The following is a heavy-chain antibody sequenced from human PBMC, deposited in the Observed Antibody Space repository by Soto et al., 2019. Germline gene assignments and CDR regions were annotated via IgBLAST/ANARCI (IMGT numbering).Heavy chain of an antibody. CDR1: GFTFSPFW. Sequence: EVQLVESGGGLVQPGGSLRLSCEASGFTFSPFWMHWVRQAPGKGLVWVSRINSDGSSTNYADSVKGRVTISRDNANNTLYLQLNSLRPEDTAVYYCARDFEYWGQGTLVTVSS. CDR2: INSDGSST. CDR3: ARDFEY. J-gene: IGHJ4*02. V-gene: IGHV3-74*01.